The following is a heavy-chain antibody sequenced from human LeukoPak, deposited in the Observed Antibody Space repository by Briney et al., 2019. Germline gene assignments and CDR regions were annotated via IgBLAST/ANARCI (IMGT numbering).Heavy chain of an antibody. CDR3: ARGLYCSSTSCYGPRFDY. J-gene: IGHJ4*02. V-gene: IGHV1-18*01. CDR1: GYTFTSYG. Sequence: VASVKVSCKASGYTFTSYGISWVRQAPGQGLEWMGWISAYNGNTNYAQKLQGRVTMTTDTSTSTAYMELRSLRSDDTAVYYCARGLYCSSTSCYGPRFDYWGQGTLVTVSS. D-gene: IGHD2-2*01. CDR2: ISAYNGNT.